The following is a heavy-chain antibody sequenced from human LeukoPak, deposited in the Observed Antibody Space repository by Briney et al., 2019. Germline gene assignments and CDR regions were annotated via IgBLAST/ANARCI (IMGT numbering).Heavy chain of an antibody. J-gene: IGHJ4*02. CDR1: GGPITSNSHY. Sequence: SEPLSLTCTVSGGPITSNSHYWGWIRQPPGKCLEWIGSISYSGDTHYNPSLKSRVTLSVDTSKSQFSLNLSSLTAADTAVFYCARQPHYYDTSAYYPSHFDYWGLGTLVTVAS. V-gene: IGHV4-39*01. CDR2: ISYSGDT. D-gene: IGHD3-22*01. CDR3: ARQPHYYDTSAYYPSHFDY.